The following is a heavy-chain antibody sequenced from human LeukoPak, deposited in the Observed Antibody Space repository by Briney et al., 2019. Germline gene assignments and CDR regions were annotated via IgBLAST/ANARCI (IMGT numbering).Heavy chain of an antibody. J-gene: IGHJ4*02. Sequence: PSETLSLTCPVSGGSISSYYWSWIRQPPGKGLEWIGYIYYSGSTNYNPSLKSRVTISVDTSKNQFSLKLSSVTAADTAVYYCARMNTMVRGVILDYWGQGTLVTVSS. CDR1: GGSISSYY. CDR2: IYYSGST. D-gene: IGHD3-10*01. V-gene: IGHV4-59*01. CDR3: ARMNTMVRGVILDY.